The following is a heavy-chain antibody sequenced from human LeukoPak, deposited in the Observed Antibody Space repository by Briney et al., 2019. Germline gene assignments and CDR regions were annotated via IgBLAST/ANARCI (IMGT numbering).Heavy chain of an antibody. D-gene: IGHD6-19*01. V-gene: IGHV3-7*03. CDR2: IKQDGSEK. Sequence: GGSLRLSCAASGITFSDYWMTWVRQAPGKGLEWVANIKQDGSEKYYVDSVKGRFTISRDNAKNSLYMQMNSLRAEDTAVYYCAREGPGSGWYLWGQGTLVTVSS. CDR1: GITFSDYW. CDR3: AREGPGSGWYL. J-gene: IGHJ5*02.